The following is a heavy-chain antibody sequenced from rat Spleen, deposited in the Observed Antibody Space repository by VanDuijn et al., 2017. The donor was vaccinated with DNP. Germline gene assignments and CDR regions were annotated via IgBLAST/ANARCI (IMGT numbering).Heavy chain of an antibody. D-gene: IGHD5-1*01. CDR2: ITHTGDST. CDR3: TREKTGRD. V-gene: IGHV5-31*01. J-gene: IGHJ2*01. Sequence: EVQLVESGGGPVQPGRSLKLSCVASGFIFSNYWMTWIRQAPGKGLEWVATITHTGDSTYYPDSVKGRFTISRENAKSTLYLQMNSLKSDDTATYYCTREKTGRDWGQGVVVTVSS. CDR1: GFIFSNYW.